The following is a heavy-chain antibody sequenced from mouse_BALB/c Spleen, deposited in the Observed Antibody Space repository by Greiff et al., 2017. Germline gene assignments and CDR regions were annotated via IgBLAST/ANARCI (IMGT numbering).Heavy chain of an antibody. V-gene: IGHV2-5-1*01. CDR1: GFSLTSYG. CDR3: AKGGYGRPRAMDY. Sequence: QVQLQQSGPSLVQPSQSLSITCTVSGFSLTSYGVHWVRQSPGKGLEWLGVIWRGGSTDYNAAFMSRLSITKDNSKSQVFFKMNSLQADDTAIYYCAKGGYGRPRAMDYWGQGTSVTVSS. CDR2: IWRGGST. J-gene: IGHJ4*01. D-gene: IGHD1-1*01.